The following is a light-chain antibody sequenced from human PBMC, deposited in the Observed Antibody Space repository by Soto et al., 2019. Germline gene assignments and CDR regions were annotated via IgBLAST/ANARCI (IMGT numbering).Light chain of an antibody. Sequence: ESVMTLSLPTLSVSPGAGLTLSNRASQGIGDTLAWYQHKPGQTPRLLIYDTSTRATGVPARFSGSRSGPEFTLTINSLQSEDFAIYYCQPYNNWPLTFGGGAKVDFK. CDR3: QPYNNWPLT. V-gene: IGKV3-15*01. J-gene: IGKJ4*01. CDR2: DTS. CDR1: QGIGDT.